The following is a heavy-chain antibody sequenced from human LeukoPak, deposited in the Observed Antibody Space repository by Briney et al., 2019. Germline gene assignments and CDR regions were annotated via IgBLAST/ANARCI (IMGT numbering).Heavy chain of an antibody. CDR2: IYPGDSDT. CDR3: ARQSGSSSSRIIWFDP. V-gene: IGHV5-51*01. CDR1: GYSFTSYW. J-gene: IGHJ5*02. D-gene: IGHD6-6*01. Sequence: GESLEISCKGSGYSFTSYWIGWVRQMPGKGLEWMGIIYPGDSDTRYSPSFQGQVTISADKSISTAYLQWSSLKASDTAVYYSARQSGSSSSRIIWFDPWGQGTLVTVSS.